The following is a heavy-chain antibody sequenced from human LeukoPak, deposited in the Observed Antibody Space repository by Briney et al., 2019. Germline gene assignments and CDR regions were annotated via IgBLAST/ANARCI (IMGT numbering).Heavy chain of an antibody. Sequence: SETLSLTCTVSGASISSTNYYWGWIRQPPGKGLEWIASISYSGTTYYTPSLKSRVTISVDTSKNQLSLRLNSVTAADTAVYYCARVGSGWLYWGQGTLVTVSS. D-gene: IGHD6-19*01. CDR2: ISYSGTT. J-gene: IGHJ4*02. CDR3: ARVGSGWLY. V-gene: IGHV4-39*01. CDR1: GASISSTNYY.